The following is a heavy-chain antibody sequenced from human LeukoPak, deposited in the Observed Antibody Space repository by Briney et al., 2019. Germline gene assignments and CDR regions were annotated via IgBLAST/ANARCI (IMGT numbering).Heavy chain of an antibody. D-gene: IGHD6-19*01. V-gene: IGHV1-2*02. J-gene: IGHJ1*01. CDR2: INPNSGGT. CDR3: ASLTIGWYSSDYFQQ. CDR1: GYKLVGYY. Sequence: GASVKVSCKASGYKLVGYYIHWVRQAHGQGIEWVGRINPNSGGTNYAQKFQDRVTRTKDTTISTAYMDLSRLTSDDTAVYYCASLTIGWYSSDYFQQWGQGTLVTVSS.